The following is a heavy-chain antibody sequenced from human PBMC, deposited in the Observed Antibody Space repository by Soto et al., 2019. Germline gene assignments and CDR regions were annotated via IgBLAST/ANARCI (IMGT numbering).Heavy chain of an antibody. CDR3: ARTVVDAAAETDAFDI. V-gene: IGHV3-53*02. CDR2: LYPNGAA. Sequence: EVQLVETGGGLIQPGGSLRLSCAASGFTVSTNYMSWVRQVPGEGLEWLSVLYPNGAAYYPDSLKGRFTISRDNSRNTLYLQMNSLRADDTAMYYCARTVVDAAAETDAFDIWGPGTMVTVSS. D-gene: IGHD2-15*01. CDR1: GFTVSTNY. J-gene: IGHJ3*02.